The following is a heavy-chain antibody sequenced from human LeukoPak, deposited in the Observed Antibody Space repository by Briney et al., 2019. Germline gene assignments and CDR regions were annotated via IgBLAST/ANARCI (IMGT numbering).Heavy chain of an antibody. CDR2: TYYRSKWST. Sequence: SQTLSLTCVISGDSVSNTTAAWNWIRQSPSRGLEWLGRTYYRSKWSTDYGLSVRSRITINSDTSRNQFSLHLSSVTPEDTAVYYCARDREYSSGWYNHYFDNWGQGTLVTVSS. J-gene: IGHJ4*02. CDR1: GDSVSNTTAA. V-gene: IGHV6-1*01. D-gene: IGHD6-19*01. CDR3: ARDREYSSGWYNHYFDN.